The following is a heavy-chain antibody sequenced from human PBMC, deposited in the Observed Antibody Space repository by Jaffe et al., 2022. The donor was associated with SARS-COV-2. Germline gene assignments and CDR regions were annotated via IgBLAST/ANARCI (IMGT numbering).Heavy chain of an antibody. J-gene: IGHJ5*02. CDR1: GFTFSSYG. CDR2: IWYDGSNK. D-gene: IGHD2-8*01. Sequence: QVQLVESGGGVVQPGRSLRLSCAASGFTFSSYGMHWVRQAPGKGLEWVAVIWYDGSNKYYADSVKGRFTISRDNSKNTLYLQMNSLRAEDTAVYYCARGPGWSWFDPWGQGTLVTVSS. V-gene: IGHV3-33*01. CDR3: ARGPGWSWFDP.